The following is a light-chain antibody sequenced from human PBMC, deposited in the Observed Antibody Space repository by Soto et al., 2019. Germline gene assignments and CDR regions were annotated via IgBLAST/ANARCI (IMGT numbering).Light chain of an antibody. Sequence: ETVLTQSPGTLSLSPGERATLSCRASQTVNGNSLGWYQQKPGQAPRLLIYDTSSRATGIPDRFSGSGSGTDFTLTISRLEPEDFAVYYCQQCGSLPGTFGQGTRLDIK. CDR3: QQCGSLPGT. V-gene: IGKV3-20*01. CDR1: QTVNGNS. J-gene: IGKJ1*01. CDR2: DTS.